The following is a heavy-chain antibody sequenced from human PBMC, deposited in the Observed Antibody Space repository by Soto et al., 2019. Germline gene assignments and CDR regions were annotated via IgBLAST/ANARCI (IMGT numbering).Heavy chain of an antibody. CDR1: GYTFTSYG. Sequence: QVQLVQSGAEVKKPGASGKVSCKASGYTFTSYGISWVRQAPGQGLEWMGWISAYNGNTNYAQKLQGRVTMTTDTSTSTAYMELRSLRSDDTAVYYCARDGPGYCSSTSFCFPDYWGQGTLVTVSS. D-gene: IGHD2-2*01. CDR3: ARDGPGYCSSTSFCFPDY. J-gene: IGHJ4*02. CDR2: ISAYNGNT. V-gene: IGHV1-18*01.